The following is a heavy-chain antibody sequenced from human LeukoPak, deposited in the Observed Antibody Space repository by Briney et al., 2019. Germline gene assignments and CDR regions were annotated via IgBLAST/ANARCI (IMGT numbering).Heavy chain of an antibody. CDR2: ISGSGGST. Sequence: GGSLRLSCAASGFTFSSYAMSWVRQAPGKGLEWVSAISGSGGSTYYADSVKGRFTISRDNSMNTLYLQMNSLRAEDTAVYYCASRPPPHRGPFDYWGQGTLVTVSS. CDR1: GFTFSSYA. CDR3: ASRPPPHRGPFDY. V-gene: IGHV3-23*01. J-gene: IGHJ4*02.